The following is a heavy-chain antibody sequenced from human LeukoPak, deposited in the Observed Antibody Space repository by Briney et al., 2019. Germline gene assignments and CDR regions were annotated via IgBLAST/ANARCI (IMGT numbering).Heavy chain of an antibody. CDR3: ASWPVGWYGEDS. CDR1: GFTVSSKY. V-gene: IGHV3-53*01. CDR2: IYSGGST. Sequence: GGSLRLSCAASGFTVSSKYMNWVRQAPGKGLEWVSLIYSGGSTYYADSVKGRFTISRDTPKNTLYLQMNSLRVEDTAVYYCASWPVGWYGEDSWGQGTLVTVSS. J-gene: IGHJ4*02. D-gene: IGHD6-19*01.